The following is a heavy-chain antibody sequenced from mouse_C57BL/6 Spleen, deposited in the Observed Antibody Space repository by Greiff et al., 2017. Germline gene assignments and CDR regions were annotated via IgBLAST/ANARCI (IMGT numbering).Heavy chain of an antibody. CDR2: ISSGGDYI. D-gene: IGHD2-4*01. J-gene: IGHJ3*01. CDR1: GFTFSSYA. Sequence: EVQVVESGEGLVKPGGSLKLSCAASGFTFSSYAMSWVRQTPEKRLEWVAYISSGGDYIYYADTVKGRFTISRDNARNTLYLQMSSLKSEDTAMYYCTREAYDYDGAWFAYWGQGTLVTVSA. CDR3: TREAYDYDGAWFAY. V-gene: IGHV5-9-1*02.